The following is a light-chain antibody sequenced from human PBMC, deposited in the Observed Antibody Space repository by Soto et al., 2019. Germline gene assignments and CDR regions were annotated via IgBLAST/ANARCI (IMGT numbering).Light chain of an antibody. CDR1: QSVNSD. Sequence: DTVMTQSPATLSVSPGLTAIIACTASQSVNSDLAWYQQKPGQAPRLLIFGASTRAPGIPARFSGSGSGTDFTLTISSLQSEDFGFYYCQQFVNWPWTFGQGTKVEIK. J-gene: IGKJ1*01. CDR2: GAS. CDR3: QQFVNWPWT. V-gene: IGKV3-15*01.